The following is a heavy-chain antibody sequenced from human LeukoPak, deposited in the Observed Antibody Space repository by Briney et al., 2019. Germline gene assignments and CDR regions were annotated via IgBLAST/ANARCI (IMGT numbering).Heavy chain of an antibody. CDR3: ARATGTYSSSWYY. CDR1: GGSISSYY. V-gene: IGHV4-59*01. Sequence: SETLSLTCTVSGGSISSYYWSWIRQPPGKGLEWIGYIYYSGSTNYNPSPKSRVTMSVDTSKNQFSLKLSAVTAADTAVYYCARATGTYSSSWYYWGQGTLVTVSS. J-gene: IGHJ4*02. CDR2: IYYSGST. D-gene: IGHD6-13*01.